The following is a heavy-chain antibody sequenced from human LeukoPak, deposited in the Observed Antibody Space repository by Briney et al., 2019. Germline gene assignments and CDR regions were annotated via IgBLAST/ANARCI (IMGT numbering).Heavy chain of an antibody. J-gene: IGHJ4*02. Sequence: ASVKVSCTASGYTFTSNYIHWVRQAPGQGLEWMGMIYPRDGSTSYAQKFQGRVTVTRDTSTSTVHMELSGLRSEDAAVYYCARDQEGFDYWGQGTLVTVSS. V-gene: IGHV1-46*01. CDR1: GYTFTSNY. CDR2: IYPRDGST. CDR3: ARDQEGFDY.